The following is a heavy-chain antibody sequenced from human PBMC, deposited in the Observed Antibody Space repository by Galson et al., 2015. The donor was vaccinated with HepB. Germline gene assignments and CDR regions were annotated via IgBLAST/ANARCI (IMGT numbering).Heavy chain of an antibody. V-gene: IGHV3-30*03. CDR3: LREDNWNYWVY. CDR2: ISYDGSDK. J-gene: IGHJ4*02. Sequence: SLRLSCAASGFTIGNYGLHWVRQAPGKGLEWLTIISYDGSDKKYADSVKGRFTVSRDNSKNIMYLQLNSLRLEDTAVYYCLREDNWNYWVYWGQGTLVTVSS. CDR1: GFTIGNYG. D-gene: IGHD1-7*01.